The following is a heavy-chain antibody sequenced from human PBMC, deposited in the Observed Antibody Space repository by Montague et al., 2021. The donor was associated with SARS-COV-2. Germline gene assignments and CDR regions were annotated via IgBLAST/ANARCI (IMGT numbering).Heavy chain of an antibody. CDR3: ARLWDFYGSGSYKNSWFDP. D-gene: IGHD3-10*01. V-gene: IGHV4-39*02. CDR1: GASISRSDYY. J-gene: IGHJ5*02. CDR2: IHYIGNT. Sequence: SETLSLTCNVSGASISRSDYYWAWIRQPPGKGLELIGSIHYIGNTYYNPSLESRVTISVDTSKNHFSLNLSSVTAADTAVYYCARLWDFYGSGSYKNSWFDPWGQGTRVTVSS.